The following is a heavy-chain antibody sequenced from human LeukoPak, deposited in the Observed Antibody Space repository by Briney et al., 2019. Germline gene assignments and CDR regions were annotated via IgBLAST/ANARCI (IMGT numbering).Heavy chain of an antibody. J-gene: IGHJ5*02. CDR1: GGSISSYY. Sequence: PSEILSLTCTVSGGSISSYYWSWIRQPPGKGLEWIGFIYYSGSTNYNPSLKSRVTISLDTSKNQFSLKLSSVTAADTAVYYCAGSLTGPYNWFDPWGQGTLVNVSS. CDR3: AGSLTGPYNWFDP. V-gene: IGHV4-59*01. D-gene: IGHD3-9*01. CDR2: IYYSGST.